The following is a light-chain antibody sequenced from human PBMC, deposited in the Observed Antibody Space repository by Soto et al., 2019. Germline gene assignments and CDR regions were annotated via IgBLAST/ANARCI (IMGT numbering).Light chain of an antibody. J-gene: IGKJ4*01. CDR1: PSVSGSN. V-gene: IGKV3-20*01. CDR2: GAS. Sequence: EIVLTQSPGTLSLSPGERATLSCRASPSVSGSNLAWYQQKPGQAPRLVIYGASSRATGIPDRFSGSGSGTDFTLTISSLQAEDVAVYYCQQYYSLLTFGGGTKVDIK. CDR3: QQYYSLLT.